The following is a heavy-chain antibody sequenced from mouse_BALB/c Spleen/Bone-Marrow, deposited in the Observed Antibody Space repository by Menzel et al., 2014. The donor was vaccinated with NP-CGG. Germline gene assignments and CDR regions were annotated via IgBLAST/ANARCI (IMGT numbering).Heavy chain of an antibody. D-gene: IGHD1-1*01. CDR1: GFTFGSYG. CDR2: INSNGGST. Sequence: EVQVVESGGGLVQPGGSLKLSCAASGFTFGSYGMSWVRQTPDKRLELVATINSNGGSTYYPDSVKGRFTISRDNAKNTLYLQMSSLKSEDTAMYYCARDYYGSSDYWGQGTTLTVSS. J-gene: IGHJ2*01. CDR3: ARDYYGSSDY. V-gene: IGHV5-6-3*01.